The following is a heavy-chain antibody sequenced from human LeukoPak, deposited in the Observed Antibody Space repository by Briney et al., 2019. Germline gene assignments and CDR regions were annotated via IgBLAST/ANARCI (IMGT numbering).Heavy chain of an antibody. CDR1: GFTVSSNY. J-gene: IGHJ4*02. CDR2: IYSGGST. V-gene: IGHV3-66*01. D-gene: IGHD5-18*01. CDR3: ARVGYSYGSSFDY. Sequence: GGSLRLSCAASGFTVSSNYMSWVRQAPGKGLEWVSVIYSGGSTYYADSVKGRFTISRDNSKNTLYLQMNSLRAEDTAVYYCARVGYSYGSSFDYWGQGTLVTVSS.